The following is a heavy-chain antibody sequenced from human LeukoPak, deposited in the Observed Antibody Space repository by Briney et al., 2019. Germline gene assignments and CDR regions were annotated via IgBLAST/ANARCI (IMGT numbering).Heavy chain of an antibody. J-gene: IGHJ4*02. D-gene: IGHD3-3*01. Sequence: GGSLRLSCAASGFTFSSYSMNWVCQAPGKGLEWVSYISSSSSTIYYADSVKGRFTISRDNAKNSLYLQMNSLRAEDTAVYYCARALQYYDFWSGYYTYPPDYWGQGTLVTVSS. CDR1: GFTFSSYS. V-gene: IGHV3-48*01. CDR3: ARALQYYDFWSGYYTYPPDY. CDR2: ISSSSSTI.